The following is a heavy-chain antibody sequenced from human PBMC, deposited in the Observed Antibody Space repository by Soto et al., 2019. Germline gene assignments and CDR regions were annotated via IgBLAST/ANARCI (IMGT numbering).Heavy chain of an antibody. CDR3: AKDADIAGADYYFDF. CDR2: VSDDGGDK. V-gene: IGHV3-30*18. D-gene: IGHD6-13*01. CDR1: GFTFSSYG. J-gene: IGHJ4*02. Sequence: QVQLVESGGGVVQPGRSLRLSCAASGFTFSSYGMHWVRQAPGKGLEWVAVVSDDGGDKHFADSVKGRFTVSRDNSKNTLYLQMNSLRAEDTAVYYCAKDADIAGADYYFDFWGQGTLVTVSS.